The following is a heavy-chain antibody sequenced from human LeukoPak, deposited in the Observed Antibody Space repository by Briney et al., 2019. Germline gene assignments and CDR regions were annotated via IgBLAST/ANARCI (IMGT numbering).Heavy chain of an antibody. D-gene: IGHD3-3*01. V-gene: IGHV4-59*01. J-gene: IGHJ4*02. CDR1: GGSISSYY. CDR3: ARGFKGIWSGYYIFDY. CDR2: IYYSGST. Sequence: SETLSLTCTVSGGSISSYYWSWVRQPPGKGLEWIGYIYYSGSTNYNPSLKSRVTISVDTSKNQFSLKLSSVTAADTAVYYCARGFKGIWSGYYIFDYWGQGTLVTVSS.